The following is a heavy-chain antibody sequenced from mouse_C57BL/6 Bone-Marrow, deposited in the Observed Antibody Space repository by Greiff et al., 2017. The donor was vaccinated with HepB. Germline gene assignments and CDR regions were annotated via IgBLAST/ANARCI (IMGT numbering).Heavy chain of an antibody. V-gene: IGHV1-52*01. CDR1: GYTFTSYW. J-gene: IGHJ3*01. D-gene: IGHD2-2*01. CDR2: IDPSDSET. CDR3: ARGYDPAWFAY. Sequence: QVHVKQPGAELVRPGSSVKLSCKASGYTFTSYWMHWVKQRPIQGLEWIGNIDPSDSETHYNQKFKDKATLTVDKSSSTAYMQLSSLTSEDSAVYDCARGYDPAWFAYWGQGTLVTVSA.